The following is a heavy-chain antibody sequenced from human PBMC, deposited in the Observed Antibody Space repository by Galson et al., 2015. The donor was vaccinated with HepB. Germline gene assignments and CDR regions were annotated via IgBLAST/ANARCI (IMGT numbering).Heavy chain of an antibody. D-gene: IGHD3-16*01. CDR3: ARDGGSAQGHHYYHMDV. CDR2: ISDDGSNK. Sequence: SLRLSCATSGFTFRTYAIHWVRQAPGKGLEWVAVISDDGSNKYYADSVKGRFTISRDNSKNTLDLQMNSLRGEDTAVYYCARDGGSAQGHHYYHMDVWGKGTTVTV. J-gene: IGHJ6*03. CDR1: GFTFRTYA. V-gene: IGHV3-30-3*01.